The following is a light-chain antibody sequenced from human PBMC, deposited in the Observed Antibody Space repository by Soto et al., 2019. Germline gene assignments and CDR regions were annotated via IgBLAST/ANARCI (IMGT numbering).Light chain of an antibody. V-gene: IGLV2-8*01. CDR1: SSDVGGYNY. J-gene: IGLJ3*02. CDR2: EVS. CDR3: SSYEGSNKLGV. Sequence: QSALTQPPSASGSPGQSVTISCTGTSSDVGGYNYVSWYQQHPGKAPKLMIYEVSKRPSGVPDRFSGSKSGNTASLTVSGLQAEDEADYYCSSYEGSNKLGVLGGGTKLTVL.